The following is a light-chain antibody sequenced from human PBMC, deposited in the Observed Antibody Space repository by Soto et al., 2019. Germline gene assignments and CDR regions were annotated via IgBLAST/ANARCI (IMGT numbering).Light chain of an antibody. J-gene: IGLJ2*01. V-gene: IGLV2-14*01. CDR3: SSYTTTNTPVV. CDR1: SSNIGGSNY. CDR2: EVN. Sequence: QSALTQPASVSGSPGQSITISCTGTSSNIGGSNYVSWYQQHPGKAPKLMISEVNNRPSGVSNRYPGSRSGNTASLTISGRQAEDEAVYYYSSYTTTNTPVVFGGGTKLTVL.